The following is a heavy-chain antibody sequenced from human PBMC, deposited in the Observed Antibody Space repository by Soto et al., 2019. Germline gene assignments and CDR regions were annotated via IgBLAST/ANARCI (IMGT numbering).Heavy chain of an antibody. CDR3: AKRPRAPGLMVYVTGFFDY. J-gene: IGHJ4*02. CDR1: GFSFGGYV. D-gene: IGHD2-8*01. CDR2: ISGSGGST. Sequence: GGSLRLSYAASGFSFGGYVMSWVRQAPGKGLEWVSIISGSGGSTSYADSVKGRFTISRDNSKNTLYLQMISLRAEDTAVYYCAKRPRAPGLMVYVTGFFDYWGQGTLVTVSS. V-gene: IGHV3-23*01.